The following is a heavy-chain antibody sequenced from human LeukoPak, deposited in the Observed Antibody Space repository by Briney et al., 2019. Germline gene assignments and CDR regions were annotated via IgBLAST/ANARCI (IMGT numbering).Heavy chain of an antibody. Sequence: SETLSLTCTVSGGSISSYYLSWIRQPPGKGLEWIGYIYYSGSTNYNPSLKSRVTISVDTSKNQFSLKLSSVTAADTAVYYCARVERIAAAGYYFDYWGQGTLVTVSS. CDR3: ARVERIAAAGYYFDY. J-gene: IGHJ4*02. D-gene: IGHD6-13*01. CDR2: IYYSGST. CDR1: GGSISSYY. V-gene: IGHV4-59*01.